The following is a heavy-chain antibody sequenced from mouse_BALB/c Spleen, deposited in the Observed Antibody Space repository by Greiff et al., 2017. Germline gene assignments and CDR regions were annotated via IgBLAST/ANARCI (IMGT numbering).Heavy chain of an antibody. J-gene: IGHJ4*01. Sequence: EVKLVESGGGLVQPGGSRKLSCAASGFTFSSFGMHWVRQAPEKGLEWVAYISSGSSTIYYADTVKGRFTISRDNPKNTLFLQMTSLRSEDTAMYYCARESYYGSSYGAMDYWGQGTSVTVSS. D-gene: IGHD1-1*01. CDR3: ARESYYGSSYGAMDY. CDR1: GFTFSSFG. CDR2: ISSGSSTI. V-gene: IGHV5-17*02.